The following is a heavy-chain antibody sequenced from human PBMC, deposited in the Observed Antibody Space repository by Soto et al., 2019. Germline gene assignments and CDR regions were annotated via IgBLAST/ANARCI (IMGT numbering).Heavy chain of an antibody. V-gene: IGHV1-69*06. CDR1: GGTFSSYA. J-gene: IGHJ4*02. CDR3: AIGTIGYCSGGSCYSPDY. CDR2: IIPIFGTA. D-gene: IGHD2-15*01. Sequence: QVQLVQSGAEVKKPGPSVKVSCKASGGTFSSYAISWVRQAPGQGLEWMGGIIPIFGTANYAQKFQGRVTITADKSTSTAYMELSSLRSEDTAEYYCAIGTIGYCSGGSCYSPDYWGQGTLVTVSS.